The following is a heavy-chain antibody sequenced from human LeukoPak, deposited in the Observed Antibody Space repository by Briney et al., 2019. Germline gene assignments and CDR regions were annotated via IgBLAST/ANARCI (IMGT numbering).Heavy chain of an antibody. J-gene: IGHJ6*02. D-gene: IGHD4-17*01. V-gene: IGHV3-49*04. Sequence: PGGSLRLSCTASGFTFGDYAMSWVRQAPGKGLEWVGFIRSKAYGGTTEYAASVKGRFTISRDDSKSIACLQMNSLKTEDTAVYYCTRADGDPNYYYYGMDVWGQGTTVTVSS. CDR1: GFTFGDYA. CDR2: IRSKAYGGTT. CDR3: TRADGDPNYYYYGMDV.